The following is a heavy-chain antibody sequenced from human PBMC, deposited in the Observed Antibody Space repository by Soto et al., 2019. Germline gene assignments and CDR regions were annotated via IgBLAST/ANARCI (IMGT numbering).Heavy chain of an antibody. D-gene: IGHD2-2*01. Sequence: GGSRLSCAASGFTFSSYSMNWVRQAPGKGLEWVSYISSSSSTIYYADSVKGRFTISRDNAKNSLYLQMNSLRDEDTAVYYCARLGSYCSSTSCRKNFDYWGQGTLVTVSS. V-gene: IGHV3-48*02. CDR2: ISSSSSTI. CDR1: GFTFSSYS. CDR3: ARLGSYCSSTSCRKNFDY. J-gene: IGHJ4*02.